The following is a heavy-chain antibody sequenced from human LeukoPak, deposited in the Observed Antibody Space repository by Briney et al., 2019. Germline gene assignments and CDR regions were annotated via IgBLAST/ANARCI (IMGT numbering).Heavy chain of an antibody. CDR2: IYYSGST. J-gene: IGHJ6*02. CDR1: GGSISSGDYY. V-gene: IGHV4-30-4*01. CDR3: ARDRRDLYYYYGMDV. Sequence: SQTLSLTCTVSGGSISSGDYYWSWIRQPPGKGLEWIGYIYYSGSTNYNPSLKSRVTISVDTSKNQFSLKLSSVTAADTAVYYCARDRRDLYYYYGMDVWGQGTTVTVSS.